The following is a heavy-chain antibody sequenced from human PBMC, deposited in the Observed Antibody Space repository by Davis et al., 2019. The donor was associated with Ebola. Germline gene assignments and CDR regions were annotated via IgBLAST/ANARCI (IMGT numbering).Heavy chain of an antibody. D-gene: IGHD1-26*01. Sequence: GGSLRLSCAASGFTFSSYAMHWVRQAPGKGLEWVAVISYDGSNKYYADSVKGRFTISRHNSKNTLYLQMNSLRAEDTAVYYCASEVPMVGAIYYYYGMDVWGQGTTVTVSS. CDR3: ASEVPMVGAIYYYYGMDV. CDR2: ISYDGSNK. CDR1: GFTFSSYA. V-gene: IGHV3-30*14. J-gene: IGHJ6*02.